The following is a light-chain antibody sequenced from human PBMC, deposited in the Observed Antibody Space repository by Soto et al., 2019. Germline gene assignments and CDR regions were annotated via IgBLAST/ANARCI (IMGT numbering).Light chain of an antibody. V-gene: IGLV2-14*01. J-gene: IGLJ1*01. CDR1: SSDVDGSNH. CDR3: VSFTSSTTYV. CDR2: DVT. Sequence: QSVLTQPASVSDSPGQSITISCTGTSSDVDGSNHVSWYQQHPGKAPKLMIYDVTNRPSGVSHRFSGSKSGSTASLIISGLPAQDEADYYCVSFTSSTTYVFATGTKAPS.